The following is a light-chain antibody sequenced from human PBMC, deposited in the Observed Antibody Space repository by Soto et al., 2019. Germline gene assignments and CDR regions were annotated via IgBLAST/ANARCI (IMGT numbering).Light chain of an antibody. Sequence: EIVLTQSPGPLSLSPGERATLSCRASQNVDSNYLAWYQQKPGQAPRIIIFGASGRATGIPARFSGSGSGTEFTLTISSLQSEDFAVYYCQQYNNWPITFGQGTRLDIK. CDR3: QQYNNWPIT. CDR1: QNVDSN. J-gene: IGKJ5*01. V-gene: IGKV3D-15*01. CDR2: GAS.